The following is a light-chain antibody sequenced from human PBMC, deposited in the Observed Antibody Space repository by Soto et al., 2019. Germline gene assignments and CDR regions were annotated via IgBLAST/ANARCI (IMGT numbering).Light chain of an antibody. CDR3: QVWDSGSVHPV. J-gene: IGLJ2*01. CDR1: NIGGKS. Sequence: SYELTQPPSVSVAPGKTATVTCGGNNIGGKSVHWYQQKPGQAPILVIYYDTDRPSRIPERFSGSNSGNTATLTITRVEAGDEADYYCQVWDSGSVHPVFGGGTKLTVL. V-gene: IGLV3-21*04. CDR2: YDT.